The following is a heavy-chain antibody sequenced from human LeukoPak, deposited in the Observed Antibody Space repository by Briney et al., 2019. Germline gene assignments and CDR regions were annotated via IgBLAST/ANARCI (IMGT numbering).Heavy chain of an antibody. D-gene: IGHD3-22*01. CDR3: ARDRYYYDSSGYSSLDY. V-gene: IGHV1-18*04. J-gene: IGHJ4*02. Sequence: ASVKVSCKGSGYTFTSYRISWVRQAPGQGLEWMGWISAYNGNTNYAQKLQGRVTMTTDTSTSTAYMELRSLRSDDTAVYYCARDRYYYDSSGYSSLDYWGQGTLVTVSS. CDR2: ISAYNGNT. CDR1: GYTFTSYR.